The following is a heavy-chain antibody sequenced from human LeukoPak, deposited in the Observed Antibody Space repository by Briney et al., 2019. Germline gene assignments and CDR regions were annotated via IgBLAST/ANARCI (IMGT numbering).Heavy chain of an antibody. CDR1: AFSLSAYN. D-gene: IGHD1-26*01. Sequence: SGGSLRLSCAASAFSLSAYNMNWVRQAPGKGLEWVSSISYTGTYIYYADSVKGRFTISRDNAQNSLYLQMNSLRAEDTAIYYCVRDRGTYRPIDYWGQGTLVTVSS. J-gene: IGHJ4*02. CDR3: VRDRGTYRPIDY. CDR2: ISYTGTYI. V-gene: IGHV3-21*04.